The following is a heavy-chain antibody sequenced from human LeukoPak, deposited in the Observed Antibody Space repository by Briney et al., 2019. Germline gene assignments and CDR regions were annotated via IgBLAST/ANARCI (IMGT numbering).Heavy chain of an antibody. D-gene: IGHD3-10*01. V-gene: IGHV1-46*04. J-gene: IGHJ5*02. CDR3: ARIGDYGSGSEGFDP. CDR2: TSPSVGTT. CDR1: GYTFTSYY. Sequence: ASVKVSCKSSGYTFTSYYIHWVRQAPGQGLEWMGITSPSVGTTTYAQKLEGRVTMTRDTSTTSVYIELRSLRSEDTAVYYCARIGDYGSGSEGFDPWGQGTLVTVSS.